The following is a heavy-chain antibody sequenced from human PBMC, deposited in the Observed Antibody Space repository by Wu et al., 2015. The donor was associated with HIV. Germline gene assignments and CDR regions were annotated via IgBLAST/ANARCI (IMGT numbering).Heavy chain of an antibody. J-gene: IGHJ4*02. CDR3: ARVVHYYDGWDVDS. CDR1: TYSFRTYG. V-gene: IGHV1-18*01. D-gene: IGHD3-16*01. CDR2: LSAHNGNT. Sequence: QTHLRQSGPEVKRPGASVRVSCMASTYSFRTYGLAWVRQAPGQGLEWMGWLSAHNGNTNYAQKFQDRITISTDTSAKTAYLQLRSLKSDDTAIYYCARVVHYYDGWDVDSWGQGTLVTVSS.